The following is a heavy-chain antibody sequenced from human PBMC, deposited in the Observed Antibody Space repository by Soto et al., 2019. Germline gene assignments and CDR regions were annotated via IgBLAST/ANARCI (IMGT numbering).Heavy chain of an antibody. CDR2: IYYSGST. CDR1: GGSVSSGSYY. Sequence: SETLSLTCTVSGGSVSSGSYYWSWIRQPPGKGLEWIGYIYYSGSTNYNPSLKSRVTISVDTSKNQFSLKLSSVTAADTAVYYCVRVGGSYYFDYWGQGTLVTVSS. J-gene: IGHJ4*02. D-gene: IGHD1-26*01. CDR3: VRVGGSYYFDY. V-gene: IGHV4-61*01.